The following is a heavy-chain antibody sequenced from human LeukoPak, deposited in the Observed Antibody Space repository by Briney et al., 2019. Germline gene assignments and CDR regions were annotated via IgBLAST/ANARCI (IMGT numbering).Heavy chain of an antibody. CDR1: GFAFSSYG. J-gene: IGHJ4*02. CDR3: ARDGLSSGSYYYFDY. V-gene: IGHV3-23*01. CDR2: ITGSGGST. D-gene: IGHD1-26*01. Sequence: PGGSLRLSCAASGFAFSSYGMSWVRQAPGKGLEWVSAITGSGGSTYYADSVKGRFTISRDNSKNTLYLQMNSLRAEDTALYYCARDGLSSGSYYYFDYWAQGTLVTVSS.